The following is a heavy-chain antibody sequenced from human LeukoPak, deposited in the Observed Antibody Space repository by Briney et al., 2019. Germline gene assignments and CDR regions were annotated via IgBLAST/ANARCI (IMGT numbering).Heavy chain of an antibody. CDR2: ISGNGGTI. J-gene: IGHJ5*02. V-gene: IGHV3-64D*06. CDR3: SGGVS. Sequence: PGGSLRLSCSASGFTFSIYTMYWVRQPPGKGLEYVSGISGNGGTIYYADSVKVRFIISRDNSKNTLYLQMSSLRDEDTAVYYCSGGVSWGQGTLVTVSS. CDR1: GFTFSIYT. D-gene: IGHD3-10*01.